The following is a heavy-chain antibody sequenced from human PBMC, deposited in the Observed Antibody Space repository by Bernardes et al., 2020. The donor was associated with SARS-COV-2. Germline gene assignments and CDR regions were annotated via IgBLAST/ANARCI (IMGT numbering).Heavy chain of an antibody. CDR3: ARDKWEQATSFRRVGFDY. D-gene: IGHD1-26*01. CDR1: GGSISSGSYY. V-gene: IGHV4-61*02. J-gene: IGHJ4*02. Sequence: SETLSLTCTVSGGSISSGSYYGSWIRQPAGKGLEWIGRTYTSGGTNYNPSLKSRVTISVDTSKNQFSLNLSSVTAADTAVYYCARDKWEQATSFRRVGFDYWGQGTLVTVSP. CDR2: TYTSGGT.